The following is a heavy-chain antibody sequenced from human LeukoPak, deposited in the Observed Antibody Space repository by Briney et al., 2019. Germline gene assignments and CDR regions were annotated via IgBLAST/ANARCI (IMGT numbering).Heavy chain of an antibody. D-gene: IGHD5-18*01. J-gene: IGHJ4*02. CDR3: ARRSGYSFGYLDY. CDR2: IYPGDSDI. CDR1: GYSFTSYC. Sequence: GESLKMSCKGSGYSFTSYCLGWVRQMPGKGLEWMGIIYPGDSDIRYSPSFQGQVTMSADKSITTAYLQWSSLKASDTAMHYCARRSGYSFGYLDYWGQGTLVTVSS. V-gene: IGHV5-51*01.